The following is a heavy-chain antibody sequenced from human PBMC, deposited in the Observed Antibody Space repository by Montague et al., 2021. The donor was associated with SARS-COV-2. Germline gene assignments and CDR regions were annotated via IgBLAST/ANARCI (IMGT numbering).Heavy chain of an antibody. D-gene: IGHD2-2*01. J-gene: IGHJ6*02. V-gene: IGHV4-39*06. Sequence: SETLSLTCTVSGGSISSSSYYWGWIRQPPGKGLEWIGSTYYSGSTYYNPPLKSRVTISVDTSKNQFTLKLSSVTAAATAVYYCARDKAEYTVVVLGVPLACGMDVWGQGTMVTVSS. CDR1: GGSISSSSYY. CDR2: TYYSGST. CDR3: ARDKAEYTVVVLGVPLACGMDV.